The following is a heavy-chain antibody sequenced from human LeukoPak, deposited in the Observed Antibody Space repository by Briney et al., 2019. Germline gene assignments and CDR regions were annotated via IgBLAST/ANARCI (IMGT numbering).Heavy chain of an antibody. V-gene: IGHV4-61*02. CDR3: ARGLWFGDENPPYFDY. D-gene: IGHD3-10*01. Sequence: RSSETLSLTCTVSGGSISSSSYYWSWIRQPAGKGLEWIGRIYTSESTNYNPSLKSRVTISVDTSRNQFSLKLSSVTAADTAVYYCARGLWFGDENPPYFDYWGQGILVTVSS. CDR1: GGSISSSSYY. J-gene: IGHJ4*02. CDR2: IYTSEST.